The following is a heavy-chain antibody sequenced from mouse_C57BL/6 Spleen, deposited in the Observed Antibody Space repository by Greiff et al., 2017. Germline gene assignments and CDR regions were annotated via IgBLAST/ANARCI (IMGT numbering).Heavy chain of an antibody. V-gene: IGHV2-9*01. J-gene: IGHJ4*01. CDR1: GFSLTSYG. CDR3: AKHYDYDGYYAMDY. D-gene: IGHD2-4*01. Sequence: VQLVESGPGLVAPSQSLSITCTVSGFSLTSYGVDWVRQPPGKGLEWLGVIWGGGSTNYNSALMSRPTISKDNSKSKVFLKKNSLPTDDTAMYYCAKHYDYDGYYAMDYWGQGTSVTVSS. CDR2: IWGGGST.